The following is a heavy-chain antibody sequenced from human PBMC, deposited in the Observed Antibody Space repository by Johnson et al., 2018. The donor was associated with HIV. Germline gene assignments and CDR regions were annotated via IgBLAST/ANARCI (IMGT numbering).Heavy chain of an antibody. CDR3: ARAERSSSGVDAFDI. CDR2: IYSGGRT. Sequence: VQLVESGGGLVQPGGSLRLSCAASGFTFSTYAMTWVRQAPGKGLEWVSLIYSGGRTYYADSVKGRFTISRDNSKNTLYLQMNSLRAEDTAVYYCARAERSSSGVDAFDIWGQGTMVTVSS. CDR1: GFTFSTYA. D-gene: IGHD6-6*01. V-gene: IGHV3-66*02. J-gene: IGHJ3*02.